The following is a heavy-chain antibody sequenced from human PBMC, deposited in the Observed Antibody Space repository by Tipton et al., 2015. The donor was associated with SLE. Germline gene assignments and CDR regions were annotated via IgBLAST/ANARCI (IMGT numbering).Heavy chain of an antibody. CDR3: ARDMDALPSSSWSGIAH. J-gene: IGHJ5*02. D-gene: IGHD6-13*01. CDR2: VFHSGST. V-gene: IGHV4-34*12. Sequence: TLSLTCAVYGGSFNHYFWSWIRQPPGKGLEWIGEVFHSGSTNYNPSLKSRVTISVDTSKNQFSLILTSVTAADAAFYYCARDMDALPSSSWSGIAHWGQGILVTVSS. CDR1: GGSFNHYF.